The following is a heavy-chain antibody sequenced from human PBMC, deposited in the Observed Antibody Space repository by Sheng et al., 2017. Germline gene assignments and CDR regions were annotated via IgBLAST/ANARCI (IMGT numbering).Heavy chain of an antibody. Sequence: SGAEVKKPGSSVKVSCKASGGTFSSYAISWVRQAPGQGLEWMGGIIPIFGTANYAQKFQGRVTITADESTSTAYMELSSLRSEDTAVYYCARDPARVVPAAILPYYYGMDVWGQGTTVTVSS. CDR1: GGTFSSYA. CDR3: ARDPARVVPAAILPYYYGMDV. CDR2: IIPIFGTA. D-gene: IGHD2-2*02. V-gene: IGHV1-69*01. J-gene: IGHJ6*02.